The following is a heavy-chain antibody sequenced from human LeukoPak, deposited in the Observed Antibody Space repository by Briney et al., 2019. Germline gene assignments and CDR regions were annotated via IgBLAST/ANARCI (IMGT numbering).Heavy chain of an antibody. J-gene: IGHJ5*02. CDR1: GFTFDDYG. CDR2: INWNGGST. D-gene: IGHD2-2*02. V-gene: IGHV3-20*01. Sequence: GGSLRLSCAASGFTFDDYGMSWVRQAPGKGLEWVSGINWNGGSTGYADSVKGRFTISRDNAKNSLYLQMNSLRAEDTALYHCARDYCSSTSCYTYNWFDPWGQGTLVTVSS. CDR3: ARDYCSSTSCYTYNWFDP.